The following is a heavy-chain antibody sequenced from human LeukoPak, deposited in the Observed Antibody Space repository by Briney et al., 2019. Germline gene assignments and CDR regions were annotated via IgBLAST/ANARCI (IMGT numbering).Heavy chain of an antibody. CDR1: GFTFRTYG. Sequence: GGSLRLSCAASGFTFRTYGMSWVRQAPGKGLEWVSSISNGCSYIYYADSVRGRFTLSRDNAKNSLYLQMNSLRAEDTAVYYCARDDSGDEYFQHWGQGTLVTVSS. CDR3: ARDDSGDEYFQH. V-gene: IGHV3-21*01. CDR2: ISNGCSYI. D-gene: IGHD4-17*01. J-gene: IGHJ1*01.